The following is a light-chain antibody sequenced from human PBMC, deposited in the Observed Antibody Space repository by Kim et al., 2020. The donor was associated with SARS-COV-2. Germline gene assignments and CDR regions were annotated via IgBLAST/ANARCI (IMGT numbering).Light chain of an antibody. CDR1: SSDVGGYNY. CDR2: DVS. V-gene: IGLV2-14*03. J-gene: IGLJ3*02. Sequence: QSALTQPASVSGSPGQSITISCTGTSSDVGGYNYVSWYQQHPGKAHKLMIYDVSNRPSGVSNRFSGSKSGNTASLTISGLQAEDEADYYCSSYTSSSTLRWECGGGTK. CDR3: SSYTSSSTLRWE.